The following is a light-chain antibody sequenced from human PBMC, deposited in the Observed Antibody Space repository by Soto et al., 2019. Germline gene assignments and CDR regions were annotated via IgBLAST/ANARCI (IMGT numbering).Light chain of an antibody. Sequence: QSALTQPPSASGSPGQSVTISCTGTSSDVGGYNYVSWYQQHPGKAPKFILYEVSKRPSGVPDRFSGSKSGNTASLTVSGLQAEDEADYYCSSYAGSNNVVFGGGTKLTVL. V-gene: IGLV2-8*01. CDR3: SSYAGSNNVV. J-gene: IGLJ2*01. CDR2: EVS. CDR1: SSDVGGYNY.